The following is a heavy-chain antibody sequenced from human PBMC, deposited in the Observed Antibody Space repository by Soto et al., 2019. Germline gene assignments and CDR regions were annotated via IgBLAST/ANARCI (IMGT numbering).Heavy chain of an antibody. CDR1: GYTFTDYY. V-gene: IGHV1-69-2*01. CDR3: ATTARRTYYYGSGSFAAFDI. J-gene: IGHJ3*02. D-gene: IGHD3-10*01. Sequence: ASVKVSCKVSGYTFTDYYMHWVQQAPGKGLEWMGLVDPEDGETIYAEKFQGRVTITADTSTDTAYMELSSLRSEDTAVYYCATTARRTYYYGSGSFAAFDIWGQGTMVTVSS. CDR2: VDPEDGET.